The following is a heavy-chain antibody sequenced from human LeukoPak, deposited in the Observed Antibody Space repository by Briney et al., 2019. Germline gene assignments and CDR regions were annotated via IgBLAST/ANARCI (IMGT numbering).Heavy chain of an antibody. CDR1: GGSISSYY. D-gene: IGHD6-13*01. J-gene: IGHJ6*02. CDR2: IYYSGST. Sequence: SETLSPTCTVSGGSISSYYWSWIRQPPGKGLEWIGYIYYSGSTNYNPSLKSRVTISVDTPKNQFSLKLSSVTAADTAVYYCARTSSSWRYYYYYYGMDVWGQGTTVTVSS. CDR3: ARTSSSWRYYYYYYGMDV. V-gene: IGHV4-59*01.